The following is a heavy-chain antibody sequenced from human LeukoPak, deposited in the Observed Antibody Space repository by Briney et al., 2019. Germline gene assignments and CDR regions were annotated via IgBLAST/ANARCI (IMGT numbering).Heavy chain of an antibody. CDR1: GFTFSSYA. D-gene: IGHD6-19*01. J-gene: IGHJ6*02. CDR2: ISGGGGST. V-gene: IGHV3-23*01. CDR3: ARSQWLVLDYYYGMDV. Sequence: GGSLRLSCAASGFTFSSYAMSWVRQAPGKGLEWVSAISGGGGSTYYADSVKGRFTISRDNSKNTLYLQMNSLRAEDTAVYYCARSQWLVLDYYYGMDVWGQGTTVTVSS.